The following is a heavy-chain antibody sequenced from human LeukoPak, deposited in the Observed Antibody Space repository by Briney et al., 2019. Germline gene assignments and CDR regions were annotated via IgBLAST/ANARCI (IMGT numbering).Heavy chain of an antibody. V-gene: IGHV3-7*01. CDR1: GFTFSTYW. CDR3: AKGGDH. D-gene: IGHD3-16*01. J-gene: IGHJ4*02. Sequence: GGSLRLSCAASGFTFSTYWMNWVHQAPGKGLEWVANIKPDGSDKYYVDSVKGRFTVSRDNAKNSLYLQMNSLRAEDTAVYYCAKGGDHWGQGTLVTVSS. CDR2: IKPDGSDK.